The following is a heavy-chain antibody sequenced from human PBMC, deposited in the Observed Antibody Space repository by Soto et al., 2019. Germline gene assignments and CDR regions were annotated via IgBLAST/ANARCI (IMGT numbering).Heavy chain of an antibody. CDR3: AKSGRNHYYGMDV. Sequence: GGSLRLSCAASGFTFSSYGMHWVRQAPGKGLEWVAVISYDGSNKYYADSVKGRFTISRDNSKNTLYLQMNSLRAEDTAVYYCAKSGRNHYYGMDVWGQGTKVTVSS. V-gene: IGHV3-30*18. CDR2: ISYDGSNK. J-gene: IGHJ6*02. CDR1: GFTFSSYG. D-gene: IGHD1-1*01.